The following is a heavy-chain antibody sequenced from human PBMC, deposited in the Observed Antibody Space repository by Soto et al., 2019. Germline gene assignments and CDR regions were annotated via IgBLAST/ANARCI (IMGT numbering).Heavy chain of an antibody. V-gene: IGHV3-48*03. CDR1: GFTFETYE. D-gene: IGHD2-8*01. CDR2: IDSSGTGV. Sequence: DEQLVESGGGLIQPGGSLRVSCVASGFTFETYEMSWVRQAPGKGLEWISQIDSSGTGVHYAESVKGRFTISRDNAKNSVYLQMNGLRVEDTAVYYCARDYDTNPYWFFDLWGQGTLVTVSS. CDR3: ARDYDTNPYWFFDL. J-gene: IGHJ2*01.